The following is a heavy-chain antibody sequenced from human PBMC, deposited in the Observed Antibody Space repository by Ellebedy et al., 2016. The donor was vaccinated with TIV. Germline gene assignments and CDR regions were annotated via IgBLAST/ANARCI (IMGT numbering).Heavy chain of an antibody. CDR2: INPSGGST. V-gene: IGHV1-46*01. D-gene: IGHD6-13*01. CDR3: ARRRYGSNWYYFDS. J-gene: IGHJ4*02. Sequence: AASVKVSCKASGFTFTSYYMHWVRQAPGQGLEWMGIINPSGGSTSYAQKFQGRVTMTRDTSTSTMYMELTSLKSEDTAVYYCARRRYGSNWYYFDSWGQGTRVTVPS. CDR1: GFTFTSYY.